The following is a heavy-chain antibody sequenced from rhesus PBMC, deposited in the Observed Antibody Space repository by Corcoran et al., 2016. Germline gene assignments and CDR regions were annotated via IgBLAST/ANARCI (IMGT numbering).Heavy chain of an antibody. CDR2: IYGSGSST. CDR1: GGSISSSY. CDR3: ASGLAYYFDY. Sequence: QLQLQESGTGLVKPSETLSVTCAVSGGSISSSYWSWIRQAQGKGLEWIWYIYGSGSSTNYNPSLKSRVTLSVDTSKNQLSLKLSSVTAADTAVYYCASGLAYYFDYWGQGVLVTVSS. D-gene: IGHD6-31*01. J-gene: IGHJ4*01. V-gene: IGHV4-169*02.